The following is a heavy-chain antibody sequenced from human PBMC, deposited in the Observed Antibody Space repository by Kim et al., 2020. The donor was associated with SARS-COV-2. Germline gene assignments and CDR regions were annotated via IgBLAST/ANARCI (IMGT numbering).Heavy chain of an antibody. Sequence: SETLSLTCTVSGVSTSGSASYWNWIRQVPGQGLEWIGYVFYSGSTYYNLSLQSRLNISVDTLKNQFSLKLSSVTAADTAVYYCATPGGDGDYHFRHWGQGTLVTVSS. V-gene: IGHV4-31*03. CDR3: ATPGGDGDYHFRH. D-gene: IGHD2-21*01. CDR2: VFYSGST. J-gene: IGHJ4*02. CDR1: GVSTSGSASY.